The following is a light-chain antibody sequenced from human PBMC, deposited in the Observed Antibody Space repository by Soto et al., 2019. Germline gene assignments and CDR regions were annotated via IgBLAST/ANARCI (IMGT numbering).Light chain of an antibody. CDR3: QQYDGSPPWT. CDR2: GAS. Sequence: EIVLTQSPGTLSFSPGERATLSCRASQSVSSTSSAWYQQKPGQAPRLLIYGASNRATGIPDRFSGSGSGTDFTLTISRLEPEDFAVYYCQQYDGSPPWTFGLGTKVDIK. J-gene: IGKJ1*01. V-gene: IGKV3-20*01. CDR1: QSVSSTS.